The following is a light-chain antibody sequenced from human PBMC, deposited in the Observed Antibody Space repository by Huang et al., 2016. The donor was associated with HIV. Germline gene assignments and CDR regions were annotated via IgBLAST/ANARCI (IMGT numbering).Light chain of an antibody. CDR3: QHYNGYPLT. V-gene: IGKV1-33*01. CDR1: QDINNY. Sequence: DIQMTQSPSSLSASVGDRVTITCQASQDINNYLNWYQQRPGRPPKLLIYDASILDTGVPSRFSGSGSGTDFTFTISSLQPEDVATYYCQHYNGYPLTFGQGTR. CDR2: DAS. J-gene: IGKJ5*01.